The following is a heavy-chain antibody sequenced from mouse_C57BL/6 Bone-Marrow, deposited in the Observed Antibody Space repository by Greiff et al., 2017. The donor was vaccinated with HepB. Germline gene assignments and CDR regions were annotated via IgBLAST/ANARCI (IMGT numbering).Heavy chain of an antibody. J-gene: IGHJ2*01. Sequence: DVKLQESGGGLVQPGGSLKLSCAASGFTFSDYYMYWVRQTPEKRLEWVAYISNGGGSTYYPDTVKGRFTISRDNAKNTLYLQMSRLKSEDTAMYYCARHSLYYYGSSYPFDYWGQGTTLTVSS. CDR1: GFTFSDYY. CDR2: ISNGGGST. CDR3: ARHSLYYYGSSYPFDY. D-gene: IGHD1-1*01. V-gene: IGHV5-12*01.